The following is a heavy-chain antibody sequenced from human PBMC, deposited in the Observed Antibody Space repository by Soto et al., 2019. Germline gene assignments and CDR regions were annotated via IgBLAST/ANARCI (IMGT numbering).Heavy chain of an antibody. V-gene: IGHV4-4*02. CDR1: GGSISSSNW. Sequence: SETLSLTCAVSGGSISSSNWWSWVRQPPGKGLEWIGEIYHSGSTNYNPSLKSRVTISVDKSKNQFSLKLSSVTAADTAVYYCAKITMVRGVIKGGDDYYYYGMDVWGQGTTVTVSS. CDR3: AKITMVRGVIKGGDDYYYYGMDV. J-gene: IGHJ6*02. CDR2: IYHSGST. D-gene: IGHD3-10*01.